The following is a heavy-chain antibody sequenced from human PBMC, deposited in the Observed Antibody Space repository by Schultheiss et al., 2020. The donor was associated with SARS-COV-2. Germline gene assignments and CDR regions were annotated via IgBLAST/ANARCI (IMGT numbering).Heavy chain of an antibody. J-gene: IGHJ4*02. D-gene: IGHD3-16*01. Sequence: ASVKVSCKTSGYTFSNYYMHWVRQAPGQGLEWMGRINPNSGGTNYAQKFQGGVTMTWDTSISTAYVDLSSLTSDDTAVYYCARDPFERRPSLDDWGQGTLVTVSS. CDR2: INPNSGGT. V-gene: IGHV1-2*06. CDR1: GYTFSNYY. CDR3: ARDPFERRPSLDD.